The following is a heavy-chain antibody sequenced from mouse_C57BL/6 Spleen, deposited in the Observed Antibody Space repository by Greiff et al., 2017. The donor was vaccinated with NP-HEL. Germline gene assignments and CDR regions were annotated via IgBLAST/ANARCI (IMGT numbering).Heavy chain of an antibody. CDR1: GYAFSSYW. D-gene: IGHD1-1*01. CDR2: IYPGDGDT. J-gene: IGHJ2*01. Sequence: QVQLKESGAELVKPGASVKISCKASGYAFSSYWMNWVKQRPGRGLEWIGQIYPGDGDTNYNGKFKGKATLTADKSSSTAYMQLSSLTSEDSAVYFCARASYYYGSSCFDYWGQGTTLTVSS. V-gene: IGHV1-80*01. CDR3: ARASYYYGSSCFDY.